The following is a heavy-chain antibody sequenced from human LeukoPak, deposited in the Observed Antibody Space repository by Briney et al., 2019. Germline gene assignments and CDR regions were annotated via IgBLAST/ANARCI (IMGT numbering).Heavy chain of an antibody. J-gene: IGHJ4*02. D-gene: IGHD6-13*01. CDR2: ISGSGXXT. CDR1: GXXFSXYA. Sequence: GGSLRLSCAAXGXXFSXYAXXXVXXXXXXXXEWVSGISGSGXXTYYADSVKGRFTISRDNSKNTLYLQMNSLRAEDTAVYYCAKDTKAAGWGQGTLVTVSS. CDR3: AKDTKAAG. V-gene: IGHV3-23*01.